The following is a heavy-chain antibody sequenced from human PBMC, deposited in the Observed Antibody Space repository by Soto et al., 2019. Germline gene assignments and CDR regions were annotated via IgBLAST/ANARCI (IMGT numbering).Heavy chain of an antibody. J-gene: IGHJ4*02. CDR2: IYYSGST. CDR3: ARRYGDSFDF. V-gene: IGHV4-59*08. CDR1: GGSISSYY. D-gene: IGHD4-17*01. Sequence: SETLSLTCTVSGGSISSYYWSWIRQPPGKGLEWIGYIYYSGSTNCNPSLKSRVTISVDSSKNQFSLKLSSVTAADTAVYYCARRYGDSFDFWGQGTLVTVS.